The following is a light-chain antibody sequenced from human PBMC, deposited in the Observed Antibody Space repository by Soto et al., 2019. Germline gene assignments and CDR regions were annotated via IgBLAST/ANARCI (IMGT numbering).Light chain of an antibody. CDR1: QSVSSSY. V-gene: IGKV3-20*01. CDR3: QQDGSPPMYT. CDR2: GAS. Sequence: EIVLTQSPGTLSLSPGERATLSCRASQSVSSSYLAWYQQKPGQAPRLLIYGASSRATGIPDRFSGSGSGTDFTLTISRLEPEDFAVYYCQQDGSPPMYTFGQGTKLEIK. J-gene: IGKJ2*01.